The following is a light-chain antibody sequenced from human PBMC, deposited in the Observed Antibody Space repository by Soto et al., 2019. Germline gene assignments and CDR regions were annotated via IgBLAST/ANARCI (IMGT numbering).Light chain of an antibody. CDR3: QQYGDSPLT. V-gene: IGKV3-20*01. CDR2: AAS. Sequence: EIVVTQSPSTLSLSPGAGVTLSCRASQSVTVNSLAWYQQKPGQAPRLLIYAASTRAAAVPDRFTGSGSGTDFALTISRLEAEDFGVYYCQQYGDSPLTSGPGTKVDIK. J-gene: IGKJ3*01. CDR1: QSVTVNS.